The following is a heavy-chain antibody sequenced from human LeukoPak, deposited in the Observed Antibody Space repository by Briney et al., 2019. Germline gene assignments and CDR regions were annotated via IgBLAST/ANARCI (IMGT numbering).Heavy chain of an antibody. V-gene: IGHV6-1*01. CDR3: ARRLTQYDCFDP. CDR2: TYYRSTWYN. J-gene: IGHJ5*02. D-gene: IGHD2-2*01. Sequence: SQTLSLTCAISGDSVSSNSVTWNWIRQSPSGGLEGLGRTYYRSTWYNDYAVSVRGRITVNPDTSKNQFSLHLNSVTPEDTAVYYCARRLTQYDCFDPWGQGILVTVSS. CDR1: GDSVSSNSVT.